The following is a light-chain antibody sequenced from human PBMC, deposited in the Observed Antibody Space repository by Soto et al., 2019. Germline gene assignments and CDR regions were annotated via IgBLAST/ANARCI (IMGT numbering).Light chain of an antibody. CDR1: QSISSW. CDR2: DGS. J-gene: IGKJ5*01. Sequence: DIQMTQSPSTLSASVGDRVTITCRASQSISSWLAWYQQKPGKAPKLLIYDGSSFESGVPSRFSGSGSGTEFTLTISSLQADDFAIYYCQQAASFPITFGQGTRLEIK. CDR3: QQAASFPIT. V-gene: IGKV1-5*01.